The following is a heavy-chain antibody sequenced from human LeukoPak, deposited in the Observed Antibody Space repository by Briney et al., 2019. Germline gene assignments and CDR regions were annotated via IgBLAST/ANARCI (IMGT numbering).Heavy chain of an antibody. J-gene: IGHJ4*02. Sequence: ASVKVSCKASGYTFTSYGISWVRQAPGQGLEWMGWISAYNGNTYYAQKLQGRVTMTTETSTSTAYMELRSLRSDNTAAYNTARDQRGYSITPYYTDYCGQGTLVTVSS. CDR1: GYTFTSYG. CDR2: ISAYNGNT. D-gene: IGHD5-18*01. CDR3: ARDQRGYSITPYYTDY. V-gene: IGHV1-18*01.